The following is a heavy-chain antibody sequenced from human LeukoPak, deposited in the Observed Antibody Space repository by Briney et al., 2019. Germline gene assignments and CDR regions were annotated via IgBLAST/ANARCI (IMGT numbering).Heavy chain of an antibody. CDR2: ISSSSSYK. CDR1: GFTFSGYY. V-gene: IGHV3-11*06. J-gene: IGHJ4*02. CDR3: ARDSPVEYGYDY. Sequence: PGGSLRLSCAASGFTFSGYYMSWIRQAPGKGLEWVAYISSSSSYKNYADSVKGRFTISRDNAKNSLYLQMNSLRADDAAVYNCARDSPVEYGYDYWGQGTLVTVST. D-gene: IGHD6-25*01.